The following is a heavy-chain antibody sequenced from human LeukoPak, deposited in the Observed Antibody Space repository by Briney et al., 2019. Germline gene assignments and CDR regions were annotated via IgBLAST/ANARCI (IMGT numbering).Heavy chain of an antibody. D-gene: IGHD6-13*01. V-gene: IGHV3-30*02. Sequence: GGSLRLSCAASGFTFSSYGMHWVRQAPGKGLEWVAFIRYDGSNKYYADSVKGRFTISRDNSKNTLYLQMNSLRAEDTAVYYCAKDSGSSSWDYYMDVWGKGTTVTVSS. CDR2: IRYDGSNK. J-gene: IGHJ6*03. CDR3: AKDSGSSSWDYYMDV. CDR1: GFTFSSYG.